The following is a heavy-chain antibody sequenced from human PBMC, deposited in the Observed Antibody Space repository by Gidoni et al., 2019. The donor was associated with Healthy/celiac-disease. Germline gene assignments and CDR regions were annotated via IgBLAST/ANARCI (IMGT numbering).Heavy chain of an antibody. J-gene: IGHJ1*01. D-gene: IGHD3-22*01. CDR3: ASYYYDSWLGYFQH. Sequence: QVQLVQSGAEVKKPGSSVKVSCKASGGTFSSYAISWVRQAPGQGLEWMGGIIPIFGTANYAQKSQGRVTITADESTSTAYMELSSLRSEDTAVYYCASYYYDSWLGYFQHWGQGTLVTVSS. CDR2: IIPIFGTA. V-gene: IGHV1-69*01. CDR1: GGTFSSYA.